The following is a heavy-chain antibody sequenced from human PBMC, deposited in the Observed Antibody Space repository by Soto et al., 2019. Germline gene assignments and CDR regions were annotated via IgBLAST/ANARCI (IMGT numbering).Heavy chain of an antibody. CDR1: GGSISMYY. CDR3: ARTGYYYGSGSYYYYYYYMDV. Sequence: PSETLSLTCTVSGGSISMYYWSWIGQPPGKGLEWIGYIYYSGSTNYNPSLKSRVTISVDTSKNQFSLKLSSVTAADTAVYYCARTGYYYGSGSYYYYYYYMDVWGKGTTVTVSS. V-gene: IGHV4-59*13. CDR2: IYYSGST. D-gene: IGHD3-10*01. J-gene: IGHJ6*03.